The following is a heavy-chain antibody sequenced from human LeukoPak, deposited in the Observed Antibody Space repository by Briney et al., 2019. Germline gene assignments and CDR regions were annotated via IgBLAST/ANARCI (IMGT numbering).Heavy chain of an antibody. D-gene: IGHD6-13*01. V-gene: IGHV4-59*01. CDR1: GASIKTYY. Sequence: KPSETLSLTCSVSGASIKTYYWSWVRQSPGKGLEWLAYIYYGGSINYNPSPSLTRRLTVSVDTSKSQFSLELTSVTAADTAVYYCARAGIRYSSSWFGIDSWGQGTLVAVSS. CDR2: IYYGGSI. CDR3: ARAGIRYSSSWFGIDS. J-gene: IGHJ4*02.